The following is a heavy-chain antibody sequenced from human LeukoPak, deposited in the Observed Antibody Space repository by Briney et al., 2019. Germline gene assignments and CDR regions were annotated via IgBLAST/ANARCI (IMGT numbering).Heavy chain of an antibody. V-gene: IGHV3-23*01. Sequence: GGSLRLSCAASGFTSSSYAMSWVRQAPGKGLEWVSAISGSGGSTYYADSVKGRFAISRDNSKNTLYLQMNSLRAEDTAVYYCAKWGSYRVFDYWGQGTLVTVSS. CDR1: GFTSSSYA. CDR2: ISGSGGST. CDR3: AKWGSYRVFDY. J-gene: IGHJ4*02. D-gene: IGHD3-16*02.